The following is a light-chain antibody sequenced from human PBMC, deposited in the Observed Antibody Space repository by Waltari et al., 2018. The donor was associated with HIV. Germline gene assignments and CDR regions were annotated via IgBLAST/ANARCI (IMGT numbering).Light chain of an antibody. V-gene: IGLV8-61*01. J-gene: IGLJ3*02. CDR2: STN. CDR1: SGPVSTSYH. CDR3: VLYMGSGIWV. Sequence: QTVVTQEPSFSVSPGGTVTLTWGLSSGPVSTSYHPSWYQQPPGQAPRTLIYSTNTRSSGVPDRFSGSILGNKAALTITGAQADDESDYYCVLYMGSGIWVFGGGTKLTVL.